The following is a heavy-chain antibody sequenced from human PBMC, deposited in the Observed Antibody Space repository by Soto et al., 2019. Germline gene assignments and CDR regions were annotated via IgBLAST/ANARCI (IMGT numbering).Heavy chain of an antibody. D-gene: IGHD2-21*02. CDR2: IIPIFGTA. CDR1: GYTFTSYG. CDR3: ASLTYCGGDPICGGRYFQH. J-gene: IGHJ1*01. Sequence: SVKVSCKASGYTFTSYGISWVRQAPGQGLEWMGGIIPIFGTANYAQKFQGRVTITADESTSTAYMELSSLRSEDTAVYYCASLTYCGGDPICGGRYFQHWGQGTLVTVSS. V-gene: IGHV1-69*13.